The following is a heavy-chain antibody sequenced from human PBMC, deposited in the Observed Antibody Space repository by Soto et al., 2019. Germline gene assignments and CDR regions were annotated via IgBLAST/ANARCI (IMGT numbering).Heavy chain of an antibody. D-gene: IGHD3-10*01. V-gene: IGHV1-69*05. Sequence: QVQLVQSGAEVKKPGSSVKVSCKASGGTFSSYAISWVRQAPGQGLEWMGGIIPIFGTANYAQKFQGRVTIPXXEXTXTAYMELSSLRSEDTAVYYCARDPLHYGSGTGWFGPWGQGTLVTVSS. CDR2: IIPIFGTA. J-gene: IGHJ5*02. CDR1: GGTFSSYA. CDR3: ARDPLHYGSGTGWFGP.